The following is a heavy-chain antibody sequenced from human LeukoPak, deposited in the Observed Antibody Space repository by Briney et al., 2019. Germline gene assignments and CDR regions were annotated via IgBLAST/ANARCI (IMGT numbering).Heavy chain of an antibody. V-gene: IGHV4-30-2*03. CDR3: ARLVLPSGYPFDY. CDR2: IYYSGST. J-gene: IGHJ4*02. Sequence: LRLSCAASGFTFSSYGMSWVRQAPGKGLEWIGSIYYSGSTYYNPSLKSRVTISVDTSKNQFSLTLSSVTAADTAVYYCARLVLPSGYPFDYWGQGTLVTVSS. CDR1: GFTFSSYG. D-gene: IGHD5-18*01.